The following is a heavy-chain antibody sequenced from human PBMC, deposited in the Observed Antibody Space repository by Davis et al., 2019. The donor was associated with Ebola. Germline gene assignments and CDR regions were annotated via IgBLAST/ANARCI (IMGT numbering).Heavy chain of an antibody. CDR3: ARRRVIHDLATNDYFDF. D-gene: IGHD5-12*01. CDR1: GYSFTSYW. CDR2: IYPGDSDT. V-gene: IGHV5-51*01. Sequence: KVSCKGSGYSFTSYWIGWVRQMPGKGLEWMGTIYPGDSDTRYSPSFQGQVTISADKSISTAYLQWSSLKASDTAMYYCARRRVIHDLATNDYFDFWGQGTLVTVSS. J-gene: IGHJ4*02.